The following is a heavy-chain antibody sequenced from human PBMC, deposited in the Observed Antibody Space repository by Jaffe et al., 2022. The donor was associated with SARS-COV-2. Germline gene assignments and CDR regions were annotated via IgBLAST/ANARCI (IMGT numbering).Heavy chain of an antibody. CDR1: GFTFSHAW. Sequence: DVQLVESGGGLVKRGGSLRLSCAASGFTFSHAWMSWVRQAPGKGLEWIGRIKSEIEGGTIDYAAPVRGRFTISRDDSENTVFLHMDNLKVEDTAVYYCTTVGGSRWYRVDYWGQGAQVTVSS. D-gene: IGHD6-19*01. CDR3: TTVGGSRWYRVDY. V-gene: IGHV3-15*01. J-gene: IGHJ4*02. CDR2: IKSEIEGGTI.